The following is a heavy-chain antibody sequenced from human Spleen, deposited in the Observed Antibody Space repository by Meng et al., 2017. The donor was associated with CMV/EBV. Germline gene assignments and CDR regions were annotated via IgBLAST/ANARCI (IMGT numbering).Heavy chain of an antibody. CDR3: AREGITGTAESI. Sequence: GESLKISCAASGFTFSNYWMSWVRQAPGKGLVWASHIYPDGRITSIADSVKGRFTISRDIAKNTLYLQMNSLRAEDTAVYYCAREGITGTAESIWGQGTMVTVSS. D-gene: IGHD1-7*01. CDR1: GFTFSNYW. CDR2: IYPDGRIT. J-gene: IGHJ3*02. V-gene: IGHV3-74*01.